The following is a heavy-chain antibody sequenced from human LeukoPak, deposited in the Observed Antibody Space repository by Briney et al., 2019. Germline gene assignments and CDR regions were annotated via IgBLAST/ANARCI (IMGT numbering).Heavy chain of an antibody. CDR2: IYPGDSDT. D-gene: IGHD3-22*01. Sequence: GESLKISCKGSGYSFTSYWIGWVRQMPGKGLEWMGIIYPGDSDTRYSPSFQGQVTISADKSISTAYLQWSSLKASDTAMYYCARRDRYYDSSGYVSSGNFDYWGQGTLVTVSS. CDR3: ARRDRYYDSSGYVSSGNFDY. J-gene: IGHJ4*02. CDR1: GYSFTSYW. V-gene: IGHV5-51*01.